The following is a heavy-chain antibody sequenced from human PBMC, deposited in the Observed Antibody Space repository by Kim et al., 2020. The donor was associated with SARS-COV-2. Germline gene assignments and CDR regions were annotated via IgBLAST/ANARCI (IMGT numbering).Heavy chain of an antibody. J-gene: IGHJ6*02. V-gene: IGHV3-23*01. CDR1: GFTFSSYA. CDR3: AKDGAYCSGGSCYLDYGMDV. CDR2: ISGSGGST. D-gene: IGHD2-15*01. Sequence: GGSLRLSCAASGFTFSSYAMSWVRQAPGKGLEWVSAISGSGGSTYYADSVKGRFTISRTNSKNTLYLQMNSLRAEDTAVYYCAKDGAYCSGGSCYLDYGMDVWGQGTTVTVSS.